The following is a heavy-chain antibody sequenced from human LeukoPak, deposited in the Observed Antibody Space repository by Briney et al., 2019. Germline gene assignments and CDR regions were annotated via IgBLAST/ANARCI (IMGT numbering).Heavy chain of an antibody. V-gene: IGHV1-69*04. CDR1: GGTFSSYA. D-gene: IGHD3-22*01. Sequence: SVKVSCKASGGTFSSYAISWVRQAPGQGLEWMGRIIPILGIANYAQKFQGRVTITADKSTSTAYMELSSLRSEDTAVYYYARNFYYYDSSGLKHGAFDIWGQGTMVTVSS. CDR2: IIPILGIA. J-gene: IGHJ3*02. CDR3: ARNFYYYDSSGLKHGAFDI.